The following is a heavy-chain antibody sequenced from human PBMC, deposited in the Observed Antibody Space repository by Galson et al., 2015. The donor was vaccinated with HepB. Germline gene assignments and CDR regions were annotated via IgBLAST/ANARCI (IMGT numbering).Heavy chain of an antibody. CDR1: GFTLSSSS. CDR2: ISSDGSIT. D-gene: IGHD3-10*01. Sequence: SLRLCCEASGFTLSSSSMHWVRQAPGKGLVWVSRISSDGSITIYADAVKGRFPISRDNAKNTLYVQINSLRAEDTAVYYCAREGGSGALDIWGQGTMVTVSS. J-gene: IGHJ3*02. CDR3: AREGGSGALDI. V-gene: IGHV3-74*01.